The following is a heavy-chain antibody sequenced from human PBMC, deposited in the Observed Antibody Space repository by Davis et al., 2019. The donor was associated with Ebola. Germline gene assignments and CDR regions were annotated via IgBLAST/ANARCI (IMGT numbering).Heavy chain of an antibody. CDR3: TTEPRYYDFWSGYYWYFDL. Sequence: GGFLRLSCAASGFTFSSYAMSWVRQAPGKGLEWVGRIKSKTDGGTTDYAAPVKGRFTISRDDSKNTLYLQMNSLKTEDTAVYYCTTEPRYYDFWSGYYWYFDLWGRGTLVTVSS. V-gene: IGHV3-15*01. CDR1: GFTFSSYA. D-gene: IGHD3-3*01. CDR2: IKSKTDGGTT. J-gene: IGHJ2*01.